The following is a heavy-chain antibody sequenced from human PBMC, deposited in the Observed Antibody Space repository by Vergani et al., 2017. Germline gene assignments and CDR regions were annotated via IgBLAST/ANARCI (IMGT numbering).Heavy chain of an antibody. CDR1: GGSISSYY. CDR2: IYYSGST. D-gene: IGHD4-17*01. J-gene: IGHJ4*02. V-gene: IGHV4-59*01. CDR3: ARQVNYGDYPIDY. Sequence: QVQLQESGPGLVKPSETLSLTCTVSGGSISSYYWSWIRQPPGKGLEWIGYIYYSGSTNYNPSLKSRVTISVDTSKNQFSLKLSSVTPADTGVYYCARQVNYGDYPIDYWGQGTLVTVSS.